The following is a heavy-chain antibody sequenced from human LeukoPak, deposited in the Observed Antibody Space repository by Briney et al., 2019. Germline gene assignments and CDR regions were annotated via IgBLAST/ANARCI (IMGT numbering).Heavy chain of an antibody. J-gene: IGHJ4*02. CDR2: ISGRGGRT. CDR3: ARDEWLQLSVEPQDFDY. D-gene: IGHD5-12*01. CDR1: GFTINSHA. Sequence: PGGSLRLSCAASGFTINSHAMSWVRQTPGKGLEWVSGISGRGGRTYYADSVKGRFTISRDNSKSTVYLQMNSLRAEDTAIYYCARDEWLQLSVEPQDFDYWGQGTLVTASS. V-gene: IGHV3-23*01.